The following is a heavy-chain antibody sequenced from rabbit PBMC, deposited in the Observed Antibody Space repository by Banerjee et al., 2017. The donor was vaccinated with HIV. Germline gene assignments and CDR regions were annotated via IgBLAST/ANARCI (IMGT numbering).Heavy chain of an antibody. D-gene: IGHD6-1*01. CDR2: IYNGDDST. V-gene: IGHV1S43*01. CDR3: ARGGPSGYGGYGYVTEGYRL. CDR1: GFDFSSWYY. J-gene: IGHJ3*01. Sequence: QQQLEESGGGLVKPGGTLTLTCKASGFDFSSWYYMCWVRQAPGKGLELIACIYNGDDSTYYASWVNGRFTISRSTSLNTVDLKMTSLTAADTATYFCARGGPSGYGGYGYVTEGYRLWGQGTLVTVS.